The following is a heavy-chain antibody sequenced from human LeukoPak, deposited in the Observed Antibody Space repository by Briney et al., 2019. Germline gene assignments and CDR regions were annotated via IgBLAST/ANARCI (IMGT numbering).Heavy chain of an antibody. V-gene: IGHV4-39*07. CDR3: ARGPPHGYRWEFDY. D-gene: IGHD5-24*01. Sequence: SETLSLTCTVSGGSISNSSYYWGWIRQPPGKGLEWIGSMYYSGSTYYNPSLKSRVTISVDTSKNQFSLKLSSVTAADTAVYYCARGPPHGYRWEFDYWGQGTLVTVSS. CDR2: MYYSGST. J-gene: IGHJ4*02. CDR1: GGSISNSSYY.